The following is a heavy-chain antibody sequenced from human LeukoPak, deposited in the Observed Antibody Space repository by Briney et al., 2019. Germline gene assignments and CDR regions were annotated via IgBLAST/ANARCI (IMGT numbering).Heavy chain of an antibody. Sequence: GGSLILSCAASGFTFSSYSMNWVRQAPGKGLEWVSSISSSSSYIYYADSVKGRFTISRDNAKNSLYLQMNSLRAEDTAVYYCARGPLYGLGNWFDPWGQGTLVTVSS. J-gene: IGHJ5*02. CDR3: ARGPLYGLGNWFDP. D-gene: IGHD4-17*01. CDR1: GFTFSSYS. V-gene: IGHV3-21*01. CDR2: ISSSSSYI.